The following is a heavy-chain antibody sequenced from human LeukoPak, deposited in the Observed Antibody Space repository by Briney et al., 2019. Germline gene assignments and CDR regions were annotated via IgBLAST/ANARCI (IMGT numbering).Heavy chain of an antibody. CDR1: GGSVSSGSYY. J-gene: IGHJ6*02. CDR2: IYYSGST. D-gene: IGHD2-15*01. CDR3: ARRSHCTGDSCYPV. V-gene: IGHV4-61*01. Sequence: PSETLSLTCTVSGGSVSSGSYYWSWIRQPPGKGLEWIGYIYYSGSTNYNPSLKSRVTISVDTSRNQFSLKLSSVTAADTAVYHCARRSHCTGDSCYPVWGQGTTVTVSS.